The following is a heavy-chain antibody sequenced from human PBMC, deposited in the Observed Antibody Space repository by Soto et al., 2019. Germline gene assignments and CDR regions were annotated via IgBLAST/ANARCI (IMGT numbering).Heavy chain of an antibody. CDR1: GGSISSYY. V-gene: IGHV4-59*01. CDR3: ARVFGSGWSGFDP. Sequence: SETLSLTCTVSGGSISSYYWSWIRQPPGKGLEWIGYIYYSGSTNYNPSLKSRVTISVDTSKNQFSLKLSSVTAADTAVYYCARVFGSGWSGFDPWGQGTLVTVSS. CDR2: IYYSGST. J-gene: IGHJ5*02. D-gene: IGHD6-19*01.